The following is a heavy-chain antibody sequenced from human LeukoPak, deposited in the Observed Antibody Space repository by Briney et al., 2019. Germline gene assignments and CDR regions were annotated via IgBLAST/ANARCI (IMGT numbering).Heavy chain of an antibody. CDR3: ARERYSSSWKRFVDY. D-gene: IGHD6-13*01. CDR2: INHSGST. V-gene: IGHV4-34*01. Sequence: SETLSLTCTVSGGSFSGYYWSWIRQPPGKGLEWIGEINHSGSTNYNPSLKSRVTISVDTSKNQFSLKLSSVTAADTAVYYCARERYSSSWKRFVDYWGQGTLVTVSS. CDR1: GGSFSGYY. J-gene: IGHJ4*02.